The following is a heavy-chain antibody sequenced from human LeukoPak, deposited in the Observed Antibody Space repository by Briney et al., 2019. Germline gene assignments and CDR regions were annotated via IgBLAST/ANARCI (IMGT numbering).Heavy chain of an antibody. CDR1: GFTFSNYS. J-gene: IGHJ4*02. D-gene: IGHD2/OR15-2a*01. CDR2: ISSSSSYI. CDR3: AREGRGNSGFSS. V-gene: IGHV3-21*01. Sequence: GGSLRLSCAASGFTFSNYSTNWVRQAPGKGLEWVSSISSSSSYIYYADSVKGRFTISRDNAKNSLYLQMNSLRAEDTAVYYCAREGRGNSGFSSWGQGTLVTVSS.